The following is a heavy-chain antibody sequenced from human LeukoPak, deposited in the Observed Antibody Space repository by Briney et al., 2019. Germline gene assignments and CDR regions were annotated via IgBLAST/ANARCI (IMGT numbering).Heavy chain of an antibody. D-gene: IGHD3-3*01. CDR1: GFTFSSYS. CDR2: ISSSSSYI. CDR3: ARGAFWSGYYGFDY. V-gene: IGHV3-21*01. J-gene: IGHJ4*02. Sequence: GGSLRLSCAASGFTFSSYSMNWVRRAPGKGLEWVSSISSSSSYIYYADSVKGRFTISRDNAKNSLYLQMNSLRAEDTAVYYCARGAFWSGYYGFDYWGQGTLVTVSS.